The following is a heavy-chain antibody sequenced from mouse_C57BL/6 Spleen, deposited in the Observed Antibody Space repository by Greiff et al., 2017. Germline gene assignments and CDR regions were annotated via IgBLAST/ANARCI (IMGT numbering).Heavy chain of an antibody. Sequence: VKLVESGPGLVQPSQSLSITCTVSGFSLTSYGVHWVRQSPGKGLEWLGVIWSGGSTDYNAAFISRLSISKDNSKSQVFIKMNSLQADDTAIYYCARKGTYGSSYAMDYWGQGTSVTVSS. CDR1: GFSLTSYG. V-gene: IGHV2-2*01. CDR3: ARKGTYGSSYAMDY. D-gene: IGHD1-1*01. CDR2: IWSGGST. J-gene: IGHJ4*01.